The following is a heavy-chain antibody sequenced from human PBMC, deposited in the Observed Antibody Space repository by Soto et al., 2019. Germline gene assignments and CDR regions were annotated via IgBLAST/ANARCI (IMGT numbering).Heavy chain of an antibody. J-gene: IGHJ4*02. Sequence: ESLKISCKGSGYSFSSYWIGWVRQMPGKGLEWMGIIFPSDSDTKYRPSFQGQVTISADLSISTAYLQWSSLKASDTAIYYCATPPLNYDYWGQGTRVTVSS. CDR1: GYSFSSYW. CDR2: IFPSDSDT. V-gene: IGHV5-51*01. CDR3: ATPPLNYDY. D-gene: IGHD3-10*01.